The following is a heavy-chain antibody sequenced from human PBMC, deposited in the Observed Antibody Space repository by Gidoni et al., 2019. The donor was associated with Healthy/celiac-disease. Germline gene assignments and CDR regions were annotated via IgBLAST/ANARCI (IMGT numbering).Heavy chain of an antibody. CDR1: GYTLTSHG. CDR3: ARIPRVGVVVPAAIQSRWFDP. J-gene: IGHJ5*02. V-gene: IGHV1-18*04. D-gene: IGHD2-2*02. CDR2: ISAYNGNT. Sequence: QVQLVQSGAEVKKPGAPVKVSCKASGYTLTSHGISWVRQAPGQGLEWMGWISAYNGNTNYAQELQGRVTMTTDTSTSTAYMELRSLRSDDTAVYYCARIPRVGVVVPAAIQSRWFDPWGQGTLVTVSS.